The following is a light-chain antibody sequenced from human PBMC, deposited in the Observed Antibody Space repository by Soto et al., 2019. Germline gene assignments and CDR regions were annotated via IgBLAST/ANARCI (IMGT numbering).Light chain of an antibody. Sequence: EVVMTQSPATLSVSPGERATLSCRASENINNRLAWYQQTPGQAPRLLIYGASTRATGIPDRFRGSGSGTEFTLTIGSLQSEDFAGYYCQQYSDWPPWTFCQGTKVDIK. CDR2: GAS. CDR1: ENINNR. CDR3: QQYSDWPPWT. V-gene: IGKV3-15*01. J-gene: IGKJ1*01.